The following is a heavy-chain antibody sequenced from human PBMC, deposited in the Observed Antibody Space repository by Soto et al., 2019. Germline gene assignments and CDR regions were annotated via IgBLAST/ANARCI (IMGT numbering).Heavy chain of an antibody. V-gene: IGHV3-15*01. J-gene: IGHJ3*02. D-gene: IGHD4-17*01. CDR2: IKSKTDGGTT. CDR1: GFTFSNAW. Sequence: GGSLRLSCAASGFTFSNAWMSWVRQAPRKGLEWVGRIKSKTDGGTTDYAAPVKGRFTISRDDSKNTLYLQMNSLKTEDTAVYYCTTGVDYGDYTDAFDIWGQGTMVTVSS. CDR3: TTGVDYGDYTDAFDI.